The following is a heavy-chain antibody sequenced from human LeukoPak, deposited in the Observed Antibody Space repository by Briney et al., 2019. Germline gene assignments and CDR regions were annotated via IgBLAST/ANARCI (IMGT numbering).Heavy chain of an antibody. Sequence: PGGSLRLSCAASGFIFNHYGMSWVRQAQAPGKGLEWVSAISGSGVNTFYTDSVKGRFTISRDNSKNTLYLQMNSLRAEDTAVYYCARVPAATFRTYYYYYYMDVWGKGTTVTVSS. J-gene: IGHJ6*03. CDR2: ISGSGVNT. D-gene: IGHD2-2*01. CDR1: GFIFNHYG. CDR3: ARVPAATFRTYYYYYYMDV. V-gene: IGHV3-23*01.